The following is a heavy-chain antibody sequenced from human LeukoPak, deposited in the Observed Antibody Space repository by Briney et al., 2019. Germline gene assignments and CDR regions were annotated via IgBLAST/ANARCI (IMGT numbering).Heavy chain of an antibody. V-gene: IGHV1-2*02. CDR1: GYTFTGYY. CDR2: INPNSGGT. D-gene: IGHD6-19*01. CDR3: ARDVKQWLVSSPY. Sequence: ASVKVSCKASGYTFTGYYMHWVRQAPGQGLKWMGWINPNSGGTNYAQKFQGRVTMTRDTSISTAYMELSRLRSDDTAVYYCARDVKQWLVSSPYWGQGTLVTVSS. J-gene: IGHJ4*02.